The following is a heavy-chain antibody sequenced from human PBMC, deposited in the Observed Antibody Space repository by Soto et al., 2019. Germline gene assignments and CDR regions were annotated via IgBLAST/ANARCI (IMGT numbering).Heavy chain of an antibody. Sequence: GASVEVSCTACGYTFSSYDIKWARQGAGQGREWLGWRSPNSGNTGYAQKFQRRVTMTRNTSISTAYIELSSLRSEDTAVYYCARGGGILTLDYWGQGTLVTVSS. CDR3: ARGGGILTLDY. D-gene: IGHD3-16*01. J-gene: IGHJ4*02. V-gene: IGHV1-8*02. CDR1: GYTFSSYD. CDR2: RSPNSGNT.